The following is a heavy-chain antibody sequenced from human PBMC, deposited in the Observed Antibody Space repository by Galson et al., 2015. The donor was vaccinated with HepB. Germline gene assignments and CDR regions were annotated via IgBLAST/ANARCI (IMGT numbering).Heavy chain of an antibody. CDR1: GLAFSDYI. CDR3: ARGRERSGSMDCHKTWFDP. CDR2: ISASGAYK. Sequence: SLRLSCAASGLAFSDYILNWVRQAPGQGLEWVSSISASGAYKRYADSVKGRFTISRDSAKNSMYLQMDSLRVEDTALYYCARGRERSGSMDCHKTWFDPWGQGTLVVVSS. V-gene: IGHV3-21*06. J-gene: IGHJ5*02. D-gene: IGHD2-15*01.